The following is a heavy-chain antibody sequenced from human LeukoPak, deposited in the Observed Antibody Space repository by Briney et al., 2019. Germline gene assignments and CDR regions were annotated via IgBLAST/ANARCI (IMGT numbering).Heavy chain of an antibody. V-gene: IGHV1-69*06. Sequence: SVKVSCKASGGTFSSYAISWVRQAPGQGLDWMGRIIPIFGTANYAQKFQGRVTITADKSTSTAYMELSSLRSEDTAVYYCARLPAYGDCGGDCHLDYWGQGTLVTVSS. J-gene: IGHJ4*02. CDR1: GGTFSSYA. D-gene: IGHD2-21*02. CDR2: IIPIFGTA. CDR3: ARLPAYGDCGGDCHLDY.